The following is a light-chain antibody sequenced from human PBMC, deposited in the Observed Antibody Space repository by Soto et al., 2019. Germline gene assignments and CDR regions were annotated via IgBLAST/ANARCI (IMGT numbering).Light chain of an antibody. V-gene: IGKV2-28*01. J-gene: IGKJ1*01. Sequence: DLVMTQSPLSLPVTPGEPASISCRSSQSLLHSNGYNYLDWYLQKPGQSPQLLIYLGSNRASGVTDRFSGSGSGTDFTMKISSVEAEDVGVYYCMQPLQPPPGTFGQGTKVEI. CDR1: QSLLHSNGYNY. CDR3: MQPLQPPPGT. CDR2: LGS.